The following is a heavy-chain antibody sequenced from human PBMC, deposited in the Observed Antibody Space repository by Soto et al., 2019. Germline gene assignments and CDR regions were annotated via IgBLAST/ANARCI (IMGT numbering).Heavy chain of an antibody. CDR1: GFTFTNYA. D-gene: IGHD1-26*01. CDR2: ISASGGLK. V-gene: IGHV3-23*01. Sequence: EVQLSESGGDLRQPGGSLRLSCAASGFTFTNYAMTWVRQTPGKGLEWVSGISASGGLKYYADSVQGRFTVSRDNSKNNLYLQMDNLRDEDTALYYCAREVGAPSGWLDPWGQGTQVTVSS. CDR3: AREVGAPSGWLDP. J-gene: IGHJ5*02.